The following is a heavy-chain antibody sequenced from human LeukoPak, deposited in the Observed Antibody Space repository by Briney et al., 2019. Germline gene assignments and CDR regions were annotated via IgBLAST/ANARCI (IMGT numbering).Heavy chain of an antibody. Sequence: GGSLRLPCAVSGFTFNYYDMHWVRQAPGKRLEWVSATRTTGDTHYPDSVKGRFAMSREDAKNSVHLQMNTLRAGDTAVYYCARGVSYYYDNSGHPGWYFDLWGRGTLVTVSS. J-gene: IGHJ2*01. CDR3: ARGVSYYYDNSGHPGWYFDL. D-gene: IGHD3-22*01. CDR2: TRTTGDT. V-gene: IGHV3-13*01. CDR1: GFTFNYYD.